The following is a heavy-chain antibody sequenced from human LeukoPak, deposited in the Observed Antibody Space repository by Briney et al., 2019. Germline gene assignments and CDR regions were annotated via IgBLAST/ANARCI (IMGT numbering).Heavy chain of an antibody. J-gene: IGHJ3*02. D-gene: IGHD3-10*01. V-gene: IGHV3-23*01. Sequence: GGSLRLSCAASGFTFSSYAMSWVRQAPGKGLEWVSAISGSGGSTYYADSVKGRFTISRDNSKNTLYLQMNSLRAEDTAVYYCAKDHSLITMVRGRNDAFDIWGQGTMATVSS. CDR2: ISGSGGST. CDR1: GFTFSSYA. CDR3: AKDHSLITMVRGRNDAFDI.